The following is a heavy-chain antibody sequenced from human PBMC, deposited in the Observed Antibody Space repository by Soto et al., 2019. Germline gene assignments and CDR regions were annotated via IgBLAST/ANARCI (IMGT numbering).Heavy chain of an antibody. Sequence: QITLKESGPTLVKPTQTLTLTCTFSGFSVSTGGVGVAWIRQPPGKALEWLALIYWDDDKRYSPFLQSRVTITNDTSKNQVVLTMTNMDHVDTATYYCAHKGGRGAGMDVWGQGTTVTVSS. D-gene: IGHD2-15*01. J-gene: IGHJ6*02. CDR2: IYWDDDK. CDR3: AHKGGRGAGMDV. CDR1: GFSVSTGGVG. V-gene: IGHV2-5*02.